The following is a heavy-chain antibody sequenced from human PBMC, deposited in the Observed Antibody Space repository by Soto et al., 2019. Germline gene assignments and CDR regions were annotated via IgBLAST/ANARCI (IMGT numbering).Heavy chain of an antibody. Sequence: EVQLVESGGGLVKPGGSLRLSCAASGFTFSSYSMNWVRQAPGKGLEWVSSISSSSSYIYYADSVKGRFTISRDNAKNSLYLQMNSRRAEDTAVYYCARGHGIWFGELLYYYYGMDVWGQGTTVTVSS. D-gene: IGHD3-10*01. CDR2: ISSSSSYI. J-gene: IGHJ6*02. V-gene: IGHV3-21*01. CDR3: ARGHGIWFGELLYYYYGMDV. CDR1: GFTFSSYS.